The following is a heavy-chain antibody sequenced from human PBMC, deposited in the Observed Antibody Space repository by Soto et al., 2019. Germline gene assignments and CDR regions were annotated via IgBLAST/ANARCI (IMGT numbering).Heavy chain of an antibody. J-gene: IGHJ4*02. V-gene: IGHV3-11*06. CDR2: ISSSSSYT. D-gene: IGHD4-17*01. CDR1: GFTFSDYY. CDR3: ARPDYGDYSYYFHY. Sequence: GGSLRLSCAASGFTFSDYYMSWIRQAPGKGLEWVSYISSSSSYTNYADSVKGRFTISRDNAKNSLFLQMNSLRDEDTAVYYCARPDYGDYSYYFHYWGQGALVTVS.